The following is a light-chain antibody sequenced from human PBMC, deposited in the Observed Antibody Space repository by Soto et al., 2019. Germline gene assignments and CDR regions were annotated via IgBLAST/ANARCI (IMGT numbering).Light chain of an antibody. Sequence: QSALTQPASVSGSPGQSITISCTGTSSDVGGYNYVSWYQQHPGKAPKLMIYYVSNRPSGVSNRFSGSKSGNTASLTISGLQAEDEADYYCISYTTSSTLYVVFGGGTKLTVL. V-gene: IGLV2-14*01. J-gene: IGLJ2*01. CDR1: SSDVGGYNY. CDR2: YVS. CDR3: ISYTTSSTLYVV.